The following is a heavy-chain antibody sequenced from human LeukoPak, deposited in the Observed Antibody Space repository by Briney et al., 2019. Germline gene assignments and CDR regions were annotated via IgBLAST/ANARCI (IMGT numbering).Heavy chain of an antibody. J-gene: IGHJ4*02. CDR2: ISGSGGST. CDR1: GFTFSSYA. Sequence: PGGSLRLSCAASGFTFSSYAMSWVRQAPGKGLEWVSAISGSGGSTYYADSVKGRFTISRDNSKNTLYLQMNSLRAEDTAVYYCAGPPSSGWYVDYWGQGTLVTVSS. V-gene: IGHV3-23*01. CDR3: AGPPSSGWYVDY. D-gene: IGHD6-19*01.